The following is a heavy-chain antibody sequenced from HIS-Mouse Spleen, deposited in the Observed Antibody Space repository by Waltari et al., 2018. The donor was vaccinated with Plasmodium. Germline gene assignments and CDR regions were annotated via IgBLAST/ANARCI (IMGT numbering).Heavy chain of an antibody. Sequence: QLQLQESGPGLVKPSETLSLTCTVSGGSISSSSYYWGWIRQPPGKGLEWIGSSYYSGSTYYTPALKSRVTISVDTSKNQFSLKLSSVTAADTAVYYCARRGGSYYYFDYWGQGTLVTVSS. J-gene: IGHJ4*02. CDR1: GGSISSSSYY. CDR3: ARRGGSYYYFDY. D-gene: IGHD1-26*01. V-gene: IGHV4-39*01. CDR2: SYYSGST.